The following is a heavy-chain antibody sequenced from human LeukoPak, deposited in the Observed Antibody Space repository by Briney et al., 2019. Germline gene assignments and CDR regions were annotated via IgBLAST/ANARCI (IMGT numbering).Heavy chain of an antibody. Sequence: SETLSLTCTVSGGSISSHYWSWIRQPPGKGLEWIGYIYYSGSTNYNPSLKSRVTASVDTSKNQFSLKLSSVTAADTAVYYCARVVDYYDSSGYYNWFDPWGQGTLVTVSS. CDR2: IYYSGST. V-gene: IGHV4-59*11. D-gene: IGHD3-22*01. CDR3: ARVVDYYDSSGYYNWFDP. CDR1: GGSISSHY. J-gene: IGHJ5*02.